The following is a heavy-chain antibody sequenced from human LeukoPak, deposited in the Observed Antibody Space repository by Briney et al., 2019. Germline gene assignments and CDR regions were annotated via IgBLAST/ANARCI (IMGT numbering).Heavy chain of an antibody. CDR2: INHSGST. CDR1: GGSFSGHY. CDR3: ARRPMASLSVS. J-gene: IGHJ5*02. D-gene: IGHD3-10*01. V-gene: IGHV4-34*01. Sequence: SETLSLTCAVYGGSFSGHYWSWIRQPPGKGLEWIGEINHSGSTNYNPSLKSRVIISVDTSNQFSLKLSSVTAADTAVYYCARRPMASLSVSWGQGTLVTVSS.